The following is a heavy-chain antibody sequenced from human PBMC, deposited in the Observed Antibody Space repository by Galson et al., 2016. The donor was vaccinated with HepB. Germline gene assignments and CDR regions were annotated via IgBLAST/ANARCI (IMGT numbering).Heavy chain of an antibody. Sequence: SVKVSCKASGYTLTAFYIHWVRQAPGQGLEWMGCINPDTGATIYAQKFQGRVTMTRVTSINTAYMELNRLRSDDTAVYFCARTKVTTTGHARDWFGPWGQGTLVTVSS. CDR1: GYTLTAFY. J-gene: IGHJ5*02. CDR2: INPDTGAT. V-gene: IGHV1-2*02. CDR3: ARTKVTTTGHARDWFGP. D-gene: IGHD1-1*01.